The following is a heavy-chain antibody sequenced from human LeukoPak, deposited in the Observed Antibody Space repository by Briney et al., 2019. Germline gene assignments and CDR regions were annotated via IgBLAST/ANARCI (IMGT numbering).Heavy chain of an antibody. Sequence: KSSETLSLTCTVSGGSISSSSYYWGWIRQPPGKGLEWIGSIYYSGSTYYNPSLKSRVTISVDTSKDQFSLKLSSVTAADTAVYYCARAQPEEQQLVLSARWFDPWGQGTLVTVSS. J-gene: IGHJ5*02. CDR3: ARAQPEEQQLVLSARWFDP. CDR1: GGSISSSSYY. D-gene: IGHD6-13*01. CDR2: IYYSGST. V-gene: IGHV4-39*07.